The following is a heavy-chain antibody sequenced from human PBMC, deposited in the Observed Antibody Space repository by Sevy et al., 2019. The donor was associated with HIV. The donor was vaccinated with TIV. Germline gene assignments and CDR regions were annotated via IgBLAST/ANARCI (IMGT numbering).Heavy chain of an antibody. Sequence: GGYLRLSCAASGFTFTSYWMTWVRQAPGKGLECVASINEDGSGKYYVDAVMGRFTISRDNAKNSLYLQMDSLRAEDTAVFYCVRDRGYFKDWGQGTLVTVSS. CDR2: INEDGSGK. J-gene: IGHJ1*01. V-gene: IGHV3-7*01. CDR3: VRDRGYFKD. CDR1: GFTFTSYW. D-gene: IGHD6-25*01.